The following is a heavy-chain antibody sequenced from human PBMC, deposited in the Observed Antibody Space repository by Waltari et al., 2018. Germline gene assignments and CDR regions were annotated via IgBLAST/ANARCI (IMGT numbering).Heavy chain of an antibody. D-gene: IGHD2-2*01. V-gene: IGHV1-69*12. J-gene: IGHJ4*02. CDR3: AREGCSSTSCQYYFDY. CDR1: GGTFSSYA. Sequence: QVQLVQSGAEVKKPGSSVKVSCTASGGTFSSYAISWVRQAPGQGLEWMGGIIPIFGTANYAQKFQGRVTITADESTSTAYMELSSLRSEDTAVYYCAREGCSSTSCQYYFDYWGQGTLVTVSS. CDR2: IIPIFGTA.